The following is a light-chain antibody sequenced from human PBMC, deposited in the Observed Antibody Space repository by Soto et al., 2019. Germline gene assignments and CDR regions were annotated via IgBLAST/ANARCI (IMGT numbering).Light chain of an antibody. CDR3: QQFDDSVT. CDR1: QSISNW. V-gene: IGKV1-5*01. J-gene: IGKJ5*01. Sequence: DIQLTQSPSTLSASVGDRVTITCRASQSISNWLAWYHQKPGTAPKLLIYHASTLESGVPSRFSGSGSGTEFTLTISSLQPEDSAVYYCQQFDDSVTFGQGTRLEIK. CDR2: HAS.